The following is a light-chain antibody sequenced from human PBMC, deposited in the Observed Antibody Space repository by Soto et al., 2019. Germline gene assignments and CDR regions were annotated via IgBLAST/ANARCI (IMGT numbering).Light chain of an antibody. J-gene: IGKJ4*01. CDR2: AAS. CDR1: QSISSY. CDR3: QQRYSTPLT. V-gene: IGKV1-39*01. Sequence: DIQMTQSPSSLSASLGDRVTITWRASQSISSYLNWYQQKPGKAPKLLIYAASSLQSGVPSRFSGSGSGTDFTLTISSLKTEDFATYYCQQRYSTPLTFGGGTKVDIK.